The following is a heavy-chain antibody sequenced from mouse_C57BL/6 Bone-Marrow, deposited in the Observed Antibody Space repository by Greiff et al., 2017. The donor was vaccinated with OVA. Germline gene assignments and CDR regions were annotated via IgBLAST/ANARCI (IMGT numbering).Heavy chain of an antibody. CDR3: ARWDYYGSSPFAY. D-gene: IGHD1-1*01. CDR2: INPYNGDT. J-gene: IGHJ3*01. Sequence: VQLQQSGPELVKPGDSVKISCKASGYSFTGYFMNWVMQSHGKSLEWIGRINPYNGDTFYNQKFKGKATLTVDKSSSTAHMELRSLTSEDSAVYYCARWDYYGSSPFAYWGQGTLVTVSA. V-gene: IGHV1-20*01. CDR1: GYSFTGYF.